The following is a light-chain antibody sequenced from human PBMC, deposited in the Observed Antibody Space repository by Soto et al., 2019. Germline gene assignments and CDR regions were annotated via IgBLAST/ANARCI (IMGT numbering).Light chain of an antibody. V-gene: IGLV2-8*01. CDR3: SSYAGSNNYV. J-gene: IGLJ1*01. Sequence: QSVLTQPPSASGSPGQSVTISCTGTSSDVGGYNYVSWYQQHPGKAPKLMIYEVSKRPSGVPDRFSGSKSGNTASLTVSGLQAEDEAGYYSSSYAGSNNYVFGTGTKVTVL. CDR1: SSDVGGYNY. CDR2: EVS.